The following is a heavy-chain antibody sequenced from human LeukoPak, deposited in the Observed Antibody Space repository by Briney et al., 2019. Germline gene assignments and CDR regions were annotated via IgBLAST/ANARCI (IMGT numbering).Heavy chain of an antibody. CDR1: GFTFSSYS. V-gene: IGHV3-21*01. CDR2: ISSSSSYI. Sequence: GGSLRLSCAASGFTFSSYSMNWVRQAPGKGLGWVSSISSSSSYIYYADSVKGRFTTSRDNAKNSLYLQMNSLRAEDTAVYYCARQDTYYYDSSAPGPIDYWGQGTLVTVSS. CDR3: ARQDTYYYDSSAPGPIDY. J-gene: IGHJ4*02. D-gene: IGHD3-22*01.